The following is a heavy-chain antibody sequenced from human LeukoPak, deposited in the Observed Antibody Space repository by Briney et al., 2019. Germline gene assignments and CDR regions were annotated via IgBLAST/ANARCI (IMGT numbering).Heavy chain of an antibody. V-gene: IGHV4-34*01. D-gene: IGHD6-13*01. CDR3: ATEDGIAAAGTGY. Sequence: SETLSLTCAVYRGSFSGYYWSWIRQPPGKGLEWIGEINHSGSTNYNPSLKSRVTISVDTSKNQFSLKLSSVTAADTAVYYCATEDGIAAAGTGYWGQGTLVTVSS. CDR2: INHSGST. J-gene: IGHJ4*02. CDR1: RGSFSGYY.